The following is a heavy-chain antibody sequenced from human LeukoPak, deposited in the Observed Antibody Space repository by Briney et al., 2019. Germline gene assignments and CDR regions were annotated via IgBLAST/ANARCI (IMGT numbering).Heavy chain of an antibody. CDR1: GDDFTSHW. D-gene: IGHD3-22*01. CDR3: ARHDSSGFPNY. J-gene: IGHJ4*02. CDR2: IYPGDSDT. V-gene: IGHV5-51*01. Sequence: GESLKISCKDSGDDFTSHWIGWVRQMPGKGLEWMGIIYPGDSDTRYSPSFQGQVTISADKSISTAYLQWSSLKASDGAMYYCARHDSSGFPNYWGQGTLVTVSS.